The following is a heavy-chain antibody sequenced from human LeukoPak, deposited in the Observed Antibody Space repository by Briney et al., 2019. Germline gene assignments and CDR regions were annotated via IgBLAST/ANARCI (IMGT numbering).Heavy chain of an antibody. D-gene: IGHD4-17*01. Sequence: GGSLRLSCAASGFTFSSYSMNWVRQAPGKGLEWVSSISSGSSYIYYADSVKGRFTISGDNAKNSLYLQMNSLRAEDTAVYYCTRDRWGGDYTSRGMDVWGKGTTVTISS. CDR1: GFTFSSYS. J-gene: IGHJ6*04. CDR2: ISSGSSYI. CDR3: TRDRWGGDYTSRGMDV. V-gene: IGHV3-21*01.